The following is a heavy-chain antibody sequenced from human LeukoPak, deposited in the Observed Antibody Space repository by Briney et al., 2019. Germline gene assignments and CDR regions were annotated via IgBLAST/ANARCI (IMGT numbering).Heavy chain of an antibody. Sequence: ASVKVSCKASVYTFTGYYMHWVRPAPGQGGEWMGWINPNSGGTNYAQKFQGRVTMTRDTSISTAYMELSRLRSDDTAVYYCARDLDWNDENAFDIWGQGTMVTVSS. CDR2: INPNSGGT. CDR1: VYTFTGYY. CDR3: ARDLDWNDENAFDI. V-gene: IGHV1-2*02. D-gene: IGHD1-1*01. J-gene: IGHJ3*02.